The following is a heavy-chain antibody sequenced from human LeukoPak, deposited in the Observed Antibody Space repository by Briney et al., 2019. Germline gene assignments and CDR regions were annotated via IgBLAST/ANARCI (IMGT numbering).Heavy chain of an antibody. Sequence: SETLSLTCTVSGGSISSYYWSWIRQFPGKGLEWIGYIYDSGSTNYNPSLKSRVTISVDTSKNQFSLKLSSVTAADTAVYYYARTLYYYDSSGYYYFDYWGQGTLVTVSS. CDR2: IYDSGST. V-gene: IGHV4-4*09. J-gene: IGHJ4*02. CDR3: ARTLYYYDSSGYYYFDY. D-gene: IGHD3-22*01. CDR1: GGSISSYY.